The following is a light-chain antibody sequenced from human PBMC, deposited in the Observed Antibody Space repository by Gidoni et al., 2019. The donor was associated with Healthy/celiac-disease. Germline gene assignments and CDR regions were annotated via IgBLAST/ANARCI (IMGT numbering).Light chain of an antibody. J-gene: IGLJ2*01. V-gene: IGLV1-47*01. Sequence: SVLTQPPPASGTPGQRVTISCSGSSSNIGSNYVYWYQQLPGTAPKLLIYRNNQRPSGVPDRFSGSKSGTSASLAISGLRSEDEADYYCAAWDDSLSGRGVFGGGTKLTVL. CDR1: SSNIGSNY. CDR3: AAWDDSLSGRGV. CDR2: RNN.